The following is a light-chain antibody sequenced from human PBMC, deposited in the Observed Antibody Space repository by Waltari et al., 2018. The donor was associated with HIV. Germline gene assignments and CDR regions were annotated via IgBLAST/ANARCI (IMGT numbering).Light chain of an antibody. CDR1: SSNIGAGYD. J-gene: IGLJ3*02. V-gene: IGLV1-40*01. CDR3: QSYDSSLMRV. CDR2: GDD. Sequence: QSVLTQPPSVSGAPGQRVTISCTGSSSNIGAGYDVHWYQQLPGTAPKLLIYGDDSRPSGVPDRFSGSKSGTSASLAITGLQAEDEADYYCQSYDSSLMRVFGGGTKLTVL.